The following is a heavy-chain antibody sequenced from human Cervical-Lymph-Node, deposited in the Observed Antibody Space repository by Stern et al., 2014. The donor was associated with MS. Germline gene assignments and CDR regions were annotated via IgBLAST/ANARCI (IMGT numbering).Heavy chain of an antibody. V-gene: IGHV3-30*03. CDR1: GFTFSDYG. D-gene: IGHD3-10*01. CDR2: ETYDGSDQ. J-gene: IGHJ6*02. CDR3: ARDRGLTHYFYGMDV. Sequence: VQLVESGGGVVQPGKSLRLSCAASGFTFSDYGMHWVRQAPGKGLEWVALETYDGSDQYYADSVKGRFTVSRGNSKNTVLLQMNGLRPEDTAVYFCARDRGLTHYFYGMDVWGQGTTVTVSS.